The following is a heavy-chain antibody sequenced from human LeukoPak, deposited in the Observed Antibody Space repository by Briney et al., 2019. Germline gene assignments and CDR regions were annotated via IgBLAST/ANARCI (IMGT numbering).Heavy chain of an antibody. V-gene: IGHV3-30*06. CDR1: GFTFSSYG. J-gene: IGHJ4*02. CDR3: VIAAAGTTG. D-gene: IGHD6-13*01. CDR2: ISYDGSNK. Sequence: GSLRLSCAASGFTFSSYGMHWVRQAPGKGLEWVAVISYDGSNKYYADSVKGRFTISRDNSKNTLYLQMNSLRAEDTAVYYCVIAAAGTTGWGQGTLVTVSS.